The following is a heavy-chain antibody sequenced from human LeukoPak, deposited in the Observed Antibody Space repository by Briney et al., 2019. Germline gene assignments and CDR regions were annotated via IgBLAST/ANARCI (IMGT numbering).Heavy chain of an antibody. CDR2: ISSSSSTI. J-gene: IGHJ5*02. D-gene: IGHD1-26*01. CDR3: ATNSGSYTPGWFDP. V-gene: IGHV3-48*01. Sequence: GGSLRLSCAASGFTFSSYSMNWVRQAPGKGLEWVSYISSSSSTIYYADSVKGRFTISRANAKNSLYLQMNSLRAEDTAVYYCATNSGSYTPGWFDPLGQGTLVTVSS. CDR1: GFTFSSYS.